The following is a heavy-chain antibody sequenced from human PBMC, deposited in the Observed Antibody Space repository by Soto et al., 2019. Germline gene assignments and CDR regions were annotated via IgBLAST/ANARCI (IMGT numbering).Heavy chain of an antibody. CDR2: VSAYNGNT. J-gene: IGHJ4*02. CDR3: SRGGSSWQPHEDY. V-gene: IGHV1-18*01. D-gene: IGHD6-13*01. CDR1: GFTFTSYG. Sequence: QVQLVQSGAEVKKPGASMKVSCKASGFTFTSYGISWVRRAPGQGLEWMGWVSAYNGNTHYAQKLQGRVTMTTDTSTTTAYMELRSRRSDDTAVYYCSRGGSSWQPHEDYWGQGTLGTVSS.